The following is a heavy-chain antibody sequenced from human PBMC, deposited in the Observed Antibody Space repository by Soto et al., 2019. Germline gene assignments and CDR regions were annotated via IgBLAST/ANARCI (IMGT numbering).Heavy chain of an antibody. V-gene: IGHV3-30*18. CDR1: GVTFSRYG. D-gene: IGHD3-10*02. J-gene: IGHJ4*02. Sequence: PGGSLRLSCVGSGVTFSRYGLHWVRQTPGKGLEWVAVISFTGTTKYYADSVKGRFTISRDNSKSTVYLEMNRLTADDSAMYFCSQYAKTGLSYVPEIRGQRTLVTVSS. CDR3: SQYAKTGLSYVPEI. CDR2: ISFTGTTK.